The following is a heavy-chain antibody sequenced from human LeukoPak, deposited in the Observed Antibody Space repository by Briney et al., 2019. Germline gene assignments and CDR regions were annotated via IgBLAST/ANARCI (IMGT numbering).Heavy chain of an antibody. V-gene: IGHV3-48*03. CDR1: GFTFSLYN. CDR3: VRDNLENQWLERSY. D-gene: IGHD6-19*01. J-gene: IGHJ4*02. CDR2: ISASETSI. Sequence: GGSLRLSCAASGFTFSLYNMNWVRQTPGKGLEWVSQISASETSIKYADSVRGRFTISRDNVKNSVYLQMNSLRAEDTAIYYCVRDNLENQWLERSYWGQGTLVTVSS.